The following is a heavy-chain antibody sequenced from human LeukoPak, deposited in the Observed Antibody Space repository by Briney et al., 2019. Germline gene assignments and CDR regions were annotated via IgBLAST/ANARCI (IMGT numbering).Heavy chain of an antibody. CDR1: GGSISTYY. CDR3: ARHLGNWFDL. CDR2: IYYSGST. V-gene: IGHV4-59*08. Sequence: SETLSLTCTVSGGSISTYYWSWIRQPPGKGLEWIGYIYYSGSTKYNPSLKSRVTISVDTSKNQFSLNLSSVTAADTAVYYCARHLGNWFDLWGQGALVIVPS. J-gene: IGHJ5*02.